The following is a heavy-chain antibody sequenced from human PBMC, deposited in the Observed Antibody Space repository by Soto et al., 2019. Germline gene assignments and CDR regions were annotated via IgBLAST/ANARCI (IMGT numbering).Heavy chain of an antibody. J-gene: IGHJ4*02. CDR2: IWYDGSNK. V-gene: IGHV3-33*01. CDR1: GFTFSSYG. D-gene: IGHD1-26*01. Sequence: QVQLVESGGGVVQPGRSLRLSCAASGFTFSSYGMHWVRQAPGKGLEWVAVIWYDGSNKYYADSVKGRFTISRDNSKNTRYLQMNSLRAEDTAVYYCARGSGSYLASFDYWGQGTLVTVSS. CDR3: ARGSGSYLASFDY.